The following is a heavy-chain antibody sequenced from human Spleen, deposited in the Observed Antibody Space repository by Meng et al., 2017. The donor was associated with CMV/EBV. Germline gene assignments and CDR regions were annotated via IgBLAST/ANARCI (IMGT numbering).Heavy chain of an antibody. V-gene: IGHV4-4*02. CDR1: GASINSRNW. CDR3: ARRVVPAAMFDP. J-gene: IGHJ5*02. Sequence: TCDVSGASINSRNWWSWIRQPPGKGLEWIGEIYHSGSTKYNPSLKSRVTLSVDESKNHFSLRLTSVTAADTAVYYCARRVVPAAMFDPWGQGTLVTVSS. D-gene: IGHD2-2*01. CDR2: IYHSGST.